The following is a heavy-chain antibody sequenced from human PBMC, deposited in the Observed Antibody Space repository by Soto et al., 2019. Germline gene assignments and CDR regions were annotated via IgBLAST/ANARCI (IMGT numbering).Heavy chain of an antibody. CDR3: ARVSGSYYYGMDV. CDR1: GGSIRSPKFY. D-gene: IGHD3-10*01. CDR2: IYYNGTT. V-gene: IGHV4-39*07. Sequence: SGTLSLTCTVSGGSIRSPKFYWSWTRQPPGKGLEWIGHIYYNGTTYYNPSLKSRVTISVDRSKNQFSLKLSSVTAADTAVYYCARVSGSYYYGMDVWGQGTTVTVSS. J-gene: IGHJ6*02.